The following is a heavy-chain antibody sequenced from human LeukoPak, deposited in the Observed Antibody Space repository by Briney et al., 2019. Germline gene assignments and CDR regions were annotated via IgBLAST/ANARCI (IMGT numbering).Heavy chain of an antibody. Sequence: GGSLRLSCATSGVPLSDFSMTCVRQAPGKGLGWISTTNSGGTTTYYAESVKGRFTISRDNFKNALYLQMSSLRVEDTAIYYCAKQSYARSLGEGGPGTLVTVSS. D-gene: IGHD3-10*02. CDR3: AKQSYARSLGE. V-gene: IGHV3-23*01. J-gene: IGHJ4*02. CDR2: TNSGGTTT. CDR1: GVPLSDFS.